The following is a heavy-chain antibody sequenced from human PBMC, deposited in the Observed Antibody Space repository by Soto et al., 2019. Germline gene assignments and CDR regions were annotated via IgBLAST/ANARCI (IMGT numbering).Heavy chain of an antibody. CDR1: GFTFSDYA. Sequence: VQLVESGGGVVQPGRSLRLSCAASGFTFSDYAMHWVRQAPGKGLEWVAVVSHDGRNTHYADSVKGRFTISRDSSKNTVSLERPSLRAEDKAVYYCAKGGRQWLVTSDFNYWGQGALVTVSS. V-gene: IGHV3-30*18. J-gene: IGHJ4*02. CDR3: AKGGRQWLVTSDFNY. D-gene: IGHD6-19*01. CDR2: VSHDGRNT.